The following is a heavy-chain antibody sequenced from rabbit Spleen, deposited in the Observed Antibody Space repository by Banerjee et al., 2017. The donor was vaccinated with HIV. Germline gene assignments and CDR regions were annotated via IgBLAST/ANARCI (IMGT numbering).Heavy chain of an antibody. CDR2: IDVVKSGNS. CDR1: GLDFSSSYW. V-gene: IGHV1S45*01. CDR3: ARDSAGREDFNL. D-gene: IGHD4-2*01. Sequence: QEQLVESGGGLVQPEGSLTLTCKASGLDFSSSYWICWVRQAPGKGLEWIACIDVVKSGNSYYASWAKGRFTISETSSTTVTLQMTSLTAADTATYFCARDSAGREDFNLWGPGTLVTVS. J-gene: IGHJ4*01.